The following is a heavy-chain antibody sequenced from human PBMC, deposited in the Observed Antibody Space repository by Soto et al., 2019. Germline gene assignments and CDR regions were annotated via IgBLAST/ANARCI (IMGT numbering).Heavy chain of an antibody. D-gene: IGHD3-10*01. CDR2: IIPIFGTA. V-gene: IGHV1-69*13. CDR1: GGTFSSYA. CDR3: ASGNYYGSGTLGY. Sequence: SVKVSCKASGGTFSSYAISWVRQAPGQGLEWMGGIIPIFGTANYAQKFQGRVTITADESTSTAYMELSSLRSEDTAVYYCASGNYYGSGTLGYWGQGTLVTVSS. J-gene: IGHJ4*02.